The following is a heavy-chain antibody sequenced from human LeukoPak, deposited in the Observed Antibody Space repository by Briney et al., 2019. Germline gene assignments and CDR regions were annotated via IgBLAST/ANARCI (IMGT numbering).Heavy chain of an antibody. CDR2: IGTSSTTI. V-gene: IGHV3-48*01. D-gene: IGHD6-6*01. CDR3: ARPIAARDAFDI. J-gene: IGHJ3*02. Sequence: GGSLRLSCAASGFTFSSYTMNWVRQPPGKGLEWVSNIGTSSTTIYYADSVKGRFTISRDNAKNSLYLQMNSLRAEDTAVYYCARPIAARDAFDIWGQGTMVTVSS. CDR1: GFTFSSYT.